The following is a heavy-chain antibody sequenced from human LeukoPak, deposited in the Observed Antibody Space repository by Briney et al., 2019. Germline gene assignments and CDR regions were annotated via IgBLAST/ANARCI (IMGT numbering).Heavy chain of an antibody. CDR1: GFRFNVQT. J-gene: IGHJ4*02. V-gene: IGHV3-7*01. CDR2: MKEDGSEI. CDR3: VKGGATRGRFEN. Sequence: PGGSLGLSCVASGFRFNVQTMSWIRQAPGKGLDWVASMKEDGSEIRYVDSVKGRFTISRDNSKNSLYLQMNSLRADDTGVYRCVKGGATRGRFENWGQGNLVTVSS. D-gene: IGHD1-26*01.